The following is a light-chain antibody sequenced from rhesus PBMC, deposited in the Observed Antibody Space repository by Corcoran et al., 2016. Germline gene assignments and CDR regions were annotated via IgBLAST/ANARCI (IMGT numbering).Light chain of an antibody. CDR1: QGINKE. J-gene: IGKJ4*01. V-gene: IGKV1-94*01. CDR3: LQDYTTPLT. CDR2: AAS. Sequence: DIQMTQSPSSLSASVGDSVTVTCRASQGINKELSWYQQKPGKAPTLLIYAASSLQTGVSSGFSGSGSGTDFTLTISSLQPEDFATYSCLQDYTTPLTFGEGTKVEIK.